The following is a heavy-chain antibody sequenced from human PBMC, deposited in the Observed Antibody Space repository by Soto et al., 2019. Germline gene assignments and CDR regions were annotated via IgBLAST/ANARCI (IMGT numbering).Heavy chain of an antibody. J-gene: IGHJ4*02. CDR3: TSHSGSYGSVY. D-gene: IGHD1-26*01. CDR2: IISKAMSYAT. CDR1: GLTFSGSA. V-gene: IGHV3-73*02. Sequence: EAQLVESGGGLVQPGGSLKLSCAASGLTFSGSAIHWVRQASGKGLEWVGRIISKAMSYATEYAASVKGRFTISRDDSKNTAYLQMNSLKSEDTAVYYCTSHSGSYGSVYLGQGTLVTVSS.